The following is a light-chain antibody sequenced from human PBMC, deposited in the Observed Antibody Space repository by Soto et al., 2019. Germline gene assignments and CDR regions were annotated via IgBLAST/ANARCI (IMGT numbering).Light chain of an antibody. CDR1: SSDVGDGDF. CDR3: CSYTRSYTWV. V-gene: IGLV2-14*01. Sequence: QSVLTQPASVSGSPRQSITISCTGTSSDVGDGDFVSWYQQRPGNAPKLMIYKVSNRPSGVSNRFSGSKSGNTASLTISGPHAEDEADYYCCSYTRSYTWVFGGGTKVTVL. CDR2: KVS. J-gene: IGLJ3*02.